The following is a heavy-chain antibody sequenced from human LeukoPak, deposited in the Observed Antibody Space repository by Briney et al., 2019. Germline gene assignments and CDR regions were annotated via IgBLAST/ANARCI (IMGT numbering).Heavy chain of an antibody. J-gene: IGHJ6*02. CDR1: GGSFSGYY. Sequence: PSETLSLTCAVYGGSFSGYYWSWIRQPPGKGLEWIGEINHSGSTNYNPSLKSRVTISVDTSKNQFSLKLSSVTAADTAVYYCARSVVVTAKYYYGMDVWGQGTTVTVSS. D-gene: IGHD2-21*02. CDR3: ARSVVVTAKYYYGMDV. CDR2: INHSGST. V-gene: IGHV4-34*09.